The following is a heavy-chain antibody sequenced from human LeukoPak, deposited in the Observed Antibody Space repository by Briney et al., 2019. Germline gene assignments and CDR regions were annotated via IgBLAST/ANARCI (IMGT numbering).Heavy chain of an antibody. CDR3: ARVQGGYDSVY. CDR2: NIPILGIA. Sequence: SVKVSCKASGGTFSSYAISWVRQAPGHRLEWMGRNIPILGIANYAQKFQGRDTITADKSTSTAYMELSSLRSEDTAVYYCARVQGGYDSVYWGQGALVTVSS. J-gene: IGHJ4*02. D-gene: IGHD5-12*01. V-gene: IGHV1-69*04. CDR1: GGTFSSYA.